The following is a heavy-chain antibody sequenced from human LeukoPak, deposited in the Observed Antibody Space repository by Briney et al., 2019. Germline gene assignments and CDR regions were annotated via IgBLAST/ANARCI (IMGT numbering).Heavy chain of an antibody. CDR3: ARHNTPYYDILTGYYRPGVGVYYFDY. J-gene: IGHJ4*02. CDR1: GFTFSSYS. V-gene: IGHV3-48*01. D-gene: IGHD3-9*01. Sequence: GGSLRLSCAAPGFTFSSYSMNWVRQAPGKGLEWVSHITASGTAMFYADSVKGRFTISRDNAKNSLYLQMNSLRSDDTAVYYCARHNTPYYDILTGYYRPGVGVYYFDYWGQGTLVTVSS. CDR2: ITASGTAM.